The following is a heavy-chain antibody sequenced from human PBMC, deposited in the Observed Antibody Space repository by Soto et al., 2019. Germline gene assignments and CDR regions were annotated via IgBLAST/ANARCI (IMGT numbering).Heavy chain of an antibody. CDR2: IIPVLNIA. CDR1: GDTFSDYI. V-gene: IGHV1-69*08. Sequence: QVQLVQSGAEVKKPGSSVKVSCKASGDTFSDYIFTWVRQAPGQGLEWMGRIIPVLNIANYAQRFQGRVTITADKSTSTVYMELSSLRSEDTAVYYCARDEDYDDSEGTGDALHIWGQGTIFTVSS. J-gene: IGHJ3*02. D-gene: IGHD3-22*01. CDR3: ARDEDYDDSEGTGDALHI.